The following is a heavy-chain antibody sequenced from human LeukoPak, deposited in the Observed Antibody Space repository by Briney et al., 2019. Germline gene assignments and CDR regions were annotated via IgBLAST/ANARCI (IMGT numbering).Heavy chain of an antibody. V-gene: IGHV1-18*01. J-gene: IGHJ4*02. Sequence: APVTVSCKASGYDFTSVGITWVRRAPGQGLEWMGWISPYNGNTRYAQKFQGRVAMTTDTSTATAYMELRGLRFNDTAVYYCARAGSGSGWYFDYWGQGTLVTVSS. CDR2: ISPYNGNT. CDR1: GYDFTSVG. D-gene: IGHD6-19*01. CDR3: ARAGSGSGWYFDY.